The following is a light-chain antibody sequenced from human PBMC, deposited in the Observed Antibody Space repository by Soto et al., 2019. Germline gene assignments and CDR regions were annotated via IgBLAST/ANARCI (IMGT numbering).Light chain of an antibody. J-gene: IGKJ4*01. CDR3: QQYNDWPPLT. CDR2: GAS. CDR1: QSIINN. Sequence: EIVMTQSPDTLSVSPGERATLSCRASQSIINNLAWYQQKPGQAPRLLIYGASIRATGFPARFSGSGSGTEFTLTISSPQSEDFAVYYCQQYNDWPPLTFGGGTKVEIK. V-gene: IGKV3-15*01.